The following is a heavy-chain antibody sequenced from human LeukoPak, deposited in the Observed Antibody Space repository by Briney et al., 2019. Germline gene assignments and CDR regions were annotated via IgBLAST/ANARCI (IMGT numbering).Heavy chain of an antibody. CDR1: GFTFSSYW. CDR3: AREEHYDFWSGYYYYYGMDV. Sequence: GGSLRLSCAASGFTFSSYWMIWVRQAPGKGLEWVANIKQDGSEKYYVDSVKGRFTISRDNAKNSLYLQMNSLRAEDTAVYYCAREEHYDFWSGYYYYYGMDVWGQGTTVTVSS. D-gene: IGHD3-3*01. V-gene: IGHV3-7*01. CDR2: IKQDGSEK. J-gene: IGHJ6*02.